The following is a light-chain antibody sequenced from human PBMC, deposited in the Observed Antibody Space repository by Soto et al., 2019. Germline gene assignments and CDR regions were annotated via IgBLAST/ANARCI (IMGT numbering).Light chain of an antibody. V-gene: IGKV3-15*01. Sequence: EIVMTQSPATLSVSPGEGATLSCRANQPVSSHLAWYQHKPGQAPRLLIHAASTRAPGVPVRFSGSGSGTEFTLTISSLQSEDFAVYYCQQYNRWPFPFGQGTKLEFK. CDR2: AAS. CDR3: QQYNRWPFP. CDR1: QPVSSH. J-gene: IGKJ2*01.